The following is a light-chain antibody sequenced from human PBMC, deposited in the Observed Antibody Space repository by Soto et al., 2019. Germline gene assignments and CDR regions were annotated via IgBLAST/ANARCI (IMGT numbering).Light chain of an antibody. CDR1: QSLLHSDGKTY. Sequence: DIVMTQTPLSLSVTPGQPASISCKSSQSLLHSDGKTYLYWYLQRSGQPPQLLIHEVSNRFSGVPYRFRGSGSETDFTLEISRVESEDVGIYYCMQSIQLPRTFGQGIKVEIK. CDR3: MQSIQLPRT. J-gene: IGKJ1*01. CDR2: EVS. V-gene: IGKV2D-29*01.